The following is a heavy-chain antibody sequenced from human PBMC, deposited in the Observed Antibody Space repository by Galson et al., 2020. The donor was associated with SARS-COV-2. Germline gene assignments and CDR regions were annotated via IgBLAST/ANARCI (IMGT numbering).Heavy chain of an antibody. J-gene: IGHJ4*02. CDR3: ATSYSSGWYAFDY. V-gene: IGHV4-59*01. Sequence: ETLSLTCTVSGGSIRSYYLSWIRQSPGKGLEWIGYIYYIGGTNYNPSLKSRVSISVDTSKNQFSLNLTSVTAADTAVYYCATSYSSGWYAFDYWGRGALVTVSS. CDR2: IYYIGGT. CDR1: GGSIRSYY. D-gene: IGHD6-19*01.